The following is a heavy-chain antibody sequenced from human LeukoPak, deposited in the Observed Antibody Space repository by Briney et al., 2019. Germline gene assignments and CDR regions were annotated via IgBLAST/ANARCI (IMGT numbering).Heavy chain of an antibody. J-gene: IGHJ4*02. CDR3: ATARNFRFEY. Sequence: QPGGSLRLSCAASGFTFSNYWMHWVRQAPGKGLVWVSRINGEGSTTNYADSVKGRFTISRDNAKNTLFLQMNNLRTEDTALYFCATARNFRFEYWGQGSLVIVSA. V-gene: IGHV3-74*01. CDR1: GFTFSNYW. D-gene: IGHD1-7*01. CDR2: INGEGSTT.